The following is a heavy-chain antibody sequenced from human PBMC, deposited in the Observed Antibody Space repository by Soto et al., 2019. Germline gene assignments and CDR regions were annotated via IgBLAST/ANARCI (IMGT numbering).Heavy chain of an antibody. D-gene: IGHD5-18*01. CDR1: GGSFSGYY. CDR2: INHSGST. CDR3: ARGTRGYSYGSYWYFDL. Sequence: QVQLQQWGAGLLKPSETLSLTCAVYGGSFSGYYWSWIRQPPGKGLEWIGEINHSGSTNYNPSLKSRVTISVDTSKNQFSLNLNSVTAADTAVYYCARGTRGYSYGSYWYFDLWGRGTLVTVSS. V-gene: IGHV4-34*01. J-gene: IGHJ2*01.